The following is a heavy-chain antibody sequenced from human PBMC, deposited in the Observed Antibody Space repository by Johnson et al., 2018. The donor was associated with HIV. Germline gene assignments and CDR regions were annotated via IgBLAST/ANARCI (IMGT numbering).Heavy chain of an antibody. J-gene: IGHJ3*01. V-gene: IGHV3-30-3*01. Sequence: QEKLVESGGGVVQPGRSLRLSCAASGFTFSSYAMHWVRQAPGKGLEWVAVISYDGSNKYYADSVKGRFTISRDTSKNTLYLQMNSLRAEDTALYYCAREPMDCGGDCWGVFDLWGQGTMVTVSS. D-gene: IGHD2-21*02. CDR2: ISYDGSNK. CDR3: AREPMDCGGDCWGVFDL. CDR1: GFTFSSYA.